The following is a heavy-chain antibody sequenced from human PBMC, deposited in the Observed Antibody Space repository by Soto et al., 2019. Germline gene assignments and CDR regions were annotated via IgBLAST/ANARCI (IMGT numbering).Heavy chain of an antibody. CDR1: GGTFSSYA. CDR2: IIPIFSTT. D-gene: IGHD6-6*01. J-gene: IGHJ5*02. V-gene: IGHV1-69*01. Sequence: QVPLVQSGAEVKKPRSSVKVSCKTSGGTFSSYAINWVRQAPGQGLEWMGGIIPIFSTTNYAQKFQGRVTITADESTSTAYMELLSLTSEDTAVYYCARGVSSSSEVWFDPWGQGTLDTVSS. CDR3: ARGVSSSSEVWFDP.